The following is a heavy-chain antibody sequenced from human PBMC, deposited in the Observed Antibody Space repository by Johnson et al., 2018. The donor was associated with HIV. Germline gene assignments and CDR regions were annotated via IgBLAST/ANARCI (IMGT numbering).Heavy chain of an antibody. CDR1: GFTFSSYD. D-gene: IGHD2-15*01. CDR3: AKGIGPYLPVAAFDI. Sequence: EVQLVESGGGLVQPGGSLRLSCAASGFTFSSYDMHWVRQATGKGLEWVSAIGTAGDTYYPGSVKGRFTISRDNSKNTLYQLMNNQSAEDTAVYFCAKGIGPYLPVAAFDIWGQGTMVTVSS. CDR2: IGTAGDT. J-gene: IGHJ3*02. V-gene: IGHV3-13*01.